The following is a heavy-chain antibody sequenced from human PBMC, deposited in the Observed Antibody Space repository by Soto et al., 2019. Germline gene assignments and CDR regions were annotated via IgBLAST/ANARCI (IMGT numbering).Heavy chain of an antibody. D-gene: IGHD3-3*02. CDR2: IMPVFATP. CDR1: GGTFSTSA. Sequence: QVQLMQSGAEVKKPGSSVKVSCKASGGTFSTSAISWVRQAPGEGLEWVGGIMPVFATPDFAQQFQGRVTISADESTTTGYLEPTSLTTDDTAVYYCARDKDRQQLGGNYYYSLDVWGQGTAITVSS. CDR3: ARDKDRQQLGGNYYYSLDV. J-gene: IGHJ6*02. V-gene: IGHV1-69*12.